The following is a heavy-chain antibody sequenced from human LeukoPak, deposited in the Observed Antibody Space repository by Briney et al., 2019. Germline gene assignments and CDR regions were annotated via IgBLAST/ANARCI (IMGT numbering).Heavy chain of an antibody. J-gene: IGHJ4*02. CDR3: ASHMAVAGTRGFDD. CDR2: ISQTGTT. V-gene: IGHV4-4*02. CDR1: DDSIYSNKW. D-gene: IGHD6-19*01. Sequence: PSGTLSLTCAVFDDSIYSNKWWSWVRQPPGKGLEWIGEISQTGTTYYDPSLKSQTTISIDRSKNHFSLTLTSATAADTAVYFCASHMAVAGTRGFDDWGPGTLVTVSS.